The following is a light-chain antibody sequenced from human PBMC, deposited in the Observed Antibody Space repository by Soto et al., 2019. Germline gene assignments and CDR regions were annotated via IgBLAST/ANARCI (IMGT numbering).Light chain of an antibody. CDR3: QQSYSPLWT. Sequence: DIQMTQSPSSLSASVGDRITITCQASHDISNYLNWYQQKPGKAPKLLINDASTLETGVPSRFSGSGSGTDFTLTISSLQPEDFATYFCQQSYSPLWTFGEGTKVDIK. V-gene: IGKV1-39*01. CDR1: HDISNY. J-gene: IGKJ1*01. CDR2: DAS.